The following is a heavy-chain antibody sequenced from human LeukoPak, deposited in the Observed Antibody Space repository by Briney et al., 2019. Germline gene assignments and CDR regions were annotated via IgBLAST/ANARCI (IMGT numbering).Heavy chain of an antibody. Sequence: GGSLRLSCAASGFTFSSYGIHWVRQAPGKGLEWVAFIRSDGSIKYYADSVKGRFTISRDNSKNTLCLEINSLRADDTAIYYCAKTASSSWGFFDYWGQGTLVTVSS. J-gene: IGHJ4*02. CDR2: IRSDGSIK. D-gene: IGHD6-13*01. CDR1: GFTFSSYG. CDR3: AKTASSSWGFFDY. V-gene: IGHV3-30*02.